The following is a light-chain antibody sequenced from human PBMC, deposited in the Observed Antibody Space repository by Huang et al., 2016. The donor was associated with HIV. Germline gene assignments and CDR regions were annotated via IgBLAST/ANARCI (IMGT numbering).Light chain of an antibody. CDR2: GAS. Sequence: EILMTQSPVTLSVSPGESATLSCMASQTVNSNLAWYQHKRGQPPRLLIFGASTRAAVVPDRFSGSGSGTEFTLTISSLQSEDFAVYYCQQYNTWPPWAFGQGTTVEI. J-gene: IGKJ1*01. CDR3: QQYNTWPPWA. CDR1: QTVNSN. V-gene: IGKV3-15*01.